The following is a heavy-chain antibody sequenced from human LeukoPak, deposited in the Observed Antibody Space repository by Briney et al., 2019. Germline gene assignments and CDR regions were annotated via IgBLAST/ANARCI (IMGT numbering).Heavy chain of an antibody. CDR3: ASLRERSYYARGFDY. J-gene: IGHJ4*02. CDR1: SGSISSSSYY. CDR2: IYYSGST. Sequence: SETLSLTCTVSSGSISSSSYYWACIRQPPGKGLECIGSIYYSGSTSYNPSLKSRVTISVDTSKNQFSLKLSSVTAADTAVYYCASLRERSYYARGFDYWGQGTLVTVSS. V-gene: IGHV4-39*01. D-gene: IGHD3-3*01.